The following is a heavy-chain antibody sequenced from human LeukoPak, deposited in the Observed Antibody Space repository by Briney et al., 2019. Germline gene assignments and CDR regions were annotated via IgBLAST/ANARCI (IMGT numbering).Heavy chain of an antibody. CDR3: ARQGEGYFGYYYGMDV. Sequence: SETLSLTCTVSGGSISSGGYYWSWIRQHPGKGLEWIGYIYYSGSTYYNPSLKSRVTISVDTSRNQFSLKLSSVTAADTAVYYCARQGEGYFGYYYGMDVWGQGTTVTVSS. V-gene: IGHV4-31*03. CDR2: IYYSGST. CDR1: GGSISSGGYY. D-gene: IGHD3-16*01. J-gene: IGHJ6*02.